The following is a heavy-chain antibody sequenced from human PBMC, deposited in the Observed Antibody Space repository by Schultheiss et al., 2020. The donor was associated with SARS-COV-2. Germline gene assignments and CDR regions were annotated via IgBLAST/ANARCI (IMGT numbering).Heavy chain of an antibody. CDR2: ISYDGSNK. D-gene: IGHD6-19*01. Sequence: GESLKISCAVSGSTFSSYGMHWVRQAPGKGLEWVAVISYDGSNKYYADSVKGRFTISRDNAKNTLYLQMNSLTTEDTAVYYCARKGGSPEAVAAVYYYDYWGQGTLVTVSS. CDR3: ARKGGSPEAVAAVYYYDY. CDR1: GSTFSSYG. J-gene: IGHJ4*02. V-gene: IGHV3-30*03.